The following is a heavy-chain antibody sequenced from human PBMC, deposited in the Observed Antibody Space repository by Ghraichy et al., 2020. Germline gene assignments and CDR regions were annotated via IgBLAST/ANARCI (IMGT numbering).Heavy chain of an antibody. J-gene: IGHJ4*02. CDR3: ARGAETKARLCDF. CDR2: IYFDGSDR. CDR1: GFTFRSYG. V-gene: IGHV3-33*01. Sequence: GESLNISCAASGFTFRSYGMHWVRQAPGKGLESVAFIYFDGSDRYYADAVKGRFTISRDNSKNTLDLQMNTLRAEDTAVYYCARGAETKARLCDFWGQGTPVTVSS. D-gene: IGHD2-21*01.